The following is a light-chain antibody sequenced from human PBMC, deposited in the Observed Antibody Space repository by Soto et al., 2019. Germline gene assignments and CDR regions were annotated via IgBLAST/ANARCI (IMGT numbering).Light chain of an antibody. CDR2: RAS. CDR3: QQYDAWPYT. J-gene: IGKJ2*01. Sequence: EKVMTQSPVTLSMSPGERATLSCRASQSDSTNLAWYHQKPGQAPRLLIYRASTRAAGVPARFSGTGSGTEFTLTISSLQPEDFAIYYCQQYDAWPYTFGQGTKLEI. CDR1: QSDSTN. V-gene: IGKV3-15*01.